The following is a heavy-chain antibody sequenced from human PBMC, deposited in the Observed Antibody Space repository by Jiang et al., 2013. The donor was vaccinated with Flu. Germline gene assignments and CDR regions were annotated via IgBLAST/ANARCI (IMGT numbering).Heavy chain of an antibody. D-gene: IGHD6-6*01. CDR2: SYYGGNT. Sequence: SISSSNYYCAWIRQPPGKGLEWIGGSYYGGNTYYNPSLRSRVTISVDTSKNQFSLKLTSVTAADTAVYFCAGHRPYIAPDYWGHGILVTVSS. V-gene: IGHV4-39*01. CDR3: AGHRPYIAPDY. CDR1: SISSSNYY. J-gene: IGHJ4*01.